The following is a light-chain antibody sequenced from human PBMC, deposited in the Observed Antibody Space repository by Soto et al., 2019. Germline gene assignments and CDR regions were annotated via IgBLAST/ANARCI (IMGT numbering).Light chain of an antibody. CDR1: QSISNY. J-gene: IGKJ1*01. CDR2: FVS. CDR3: QQSYSSLWT. Sequence: DTQMTQSPSSLSASVGDRVTITCRASQSISNYLNWYQQKPGKAPKLLIYFVSILQSGVPSRFSGSGSGTDFTLTISSLQPEDFATYYCQQSYSSLWTFGQGTKVDI. V-gene: IGKV1-39*01.